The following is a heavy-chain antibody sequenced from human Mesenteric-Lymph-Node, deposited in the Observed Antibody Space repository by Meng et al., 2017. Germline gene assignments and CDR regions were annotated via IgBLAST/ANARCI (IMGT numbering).Heavy chain of an antibody. Sequence: QVQLKQWGAEVLKPSETLSLTCAVYGGSLSGYYWSWIRQSPGKGLEWMGEVYHNGVTKYSQSLRSRVVISIDTSKNQFSLNLRSVSAADTAMYYCARGGATPMIIKYWGPGTLVTVSS. CDR1: GGSLSGYY. J-gene: IGHJ4*02. CDR2: VYHNGVT. D-gene: IGHD3-10*01. V-gene: IGHV4-34*02. CDR3: ARGGATPMIIKY.